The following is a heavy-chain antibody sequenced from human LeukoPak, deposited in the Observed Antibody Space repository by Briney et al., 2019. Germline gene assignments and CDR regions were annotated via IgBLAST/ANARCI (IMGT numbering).Heavy chain of an antibody. V-gene: IGHV3-9*01. Sequence: GRSLRLSCAASGFTFDDYAMPWVRQAPGKGLEWVSGISWNSGSIGYADSVKGRFTISRDNAKNSLYLQMNSLRAEDTALYYCAKSATVVLDAFDIWGQGTMVTVSS. J-gene: IGHJ3*02. CDR1: GFTFDDYA. D-gene: IGHD4-17*01. CDR3: AKSATVVLDAFDI. CDR2: ISWNSGSI.